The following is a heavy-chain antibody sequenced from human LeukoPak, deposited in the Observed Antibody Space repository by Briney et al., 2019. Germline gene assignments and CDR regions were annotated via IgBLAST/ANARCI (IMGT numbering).Heavy chain of an antibody. CDR1: GGSISSYY. J-gene: IGHJ5*02. Sequence: PSETLSLTCTVSGGSISSYYWSWIRQPPGKGLECIGYIYYSGSTNYNPSLKSRVTISVDTSKNQFSLKLSSVTAADTAVYYCARTYYYGSGGLNWFDPWGQGTLVTVSS. V-gene: IGHV4-59*08. D-gene: IGHD3-10*01. CDR3: ARTYYYGSGGLNWFDP. CDR2: IYYSGST.